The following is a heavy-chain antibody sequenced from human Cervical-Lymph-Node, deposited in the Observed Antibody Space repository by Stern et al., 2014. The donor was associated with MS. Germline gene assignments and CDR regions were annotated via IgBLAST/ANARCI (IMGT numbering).Heavy chain of an antibody. V-gene: IGHV4-31*03. Sequence: VQLVESGPGLVQPSETLSLTCTASGVTISSGYYYWICMRPHPGQGLEWIGSIKQSGITYYNPPLKSRVTTSIDTSKNQFSLKLSSVTAADTAVYYCARGSREVRLPRFYFDYWGQGTLVTVSS. D-gene: IGHD3-3*01. CDR2: IKQSGIT. CDR1: GVTISSGYYY. J-gene: IGHJ4*02. CDR3: ARGSREVRLPRFYFDY.